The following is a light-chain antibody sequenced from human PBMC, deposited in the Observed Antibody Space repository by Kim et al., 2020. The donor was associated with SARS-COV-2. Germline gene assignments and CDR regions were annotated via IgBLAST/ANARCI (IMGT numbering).Light chain of an antibody. Sequence: SASVGDSVTITCRASQDIRNGLDWYQQKSGKAPKLLIYAASSLQSGVPSRFSGSGSGTDFALTISSLQPEDFATYYCLQDYNYPYTFGQGTKLEI. CDR3: LQDYNYPYT. CDR1: QDIRNG. J-gene: IGKJ2*01. CDR2: AAS. V-gene: IGKV1-6*01.